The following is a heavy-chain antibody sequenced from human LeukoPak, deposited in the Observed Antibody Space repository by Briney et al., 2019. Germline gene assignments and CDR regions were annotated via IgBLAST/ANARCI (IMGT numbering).Heavy chain of an antibody. CDR3: AKVYGYYDSSCQH. CDR1: GLTFDDYA. V-gene: IGHV3-43*02. J-gene: IGHJ1*01. D-gene: IGHD3-22*01. Sequence: GGSLRLSCAASGLTFDDYAMHWVRQAPGKGLEWVSLISGDGRSTYFADSVKGRFTISRDNSKNSLYLQMNSLRTEDTALYYCAKVYGYYDSSCQHWGQGTLVTVSS. CDR2: ISGDGRST.